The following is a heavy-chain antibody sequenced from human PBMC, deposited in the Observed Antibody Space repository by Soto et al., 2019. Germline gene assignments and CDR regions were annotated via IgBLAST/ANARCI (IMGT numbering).Heavy chain of an antibody. D-gene: IGHD3-22*01. Sequence: PGGSLRLSCEASGFTFRSYWMSWVRQAPGKGLEWVANIKQDGSAINYLDSVKGRFTISRDNAKNSLYLQMNSLRAEDTAVYYCARFYYDSSGYLPSPYYYYYGMDVWGQGTTVTVSS. V-gene: IGHV3-7*01. CDR1: GFTFRSYW. J-gene: IGHJ6*02. CDR2: IKQDGSAI. CDR3: ARFYYDSSGYLPSPYYYYYGMDV.